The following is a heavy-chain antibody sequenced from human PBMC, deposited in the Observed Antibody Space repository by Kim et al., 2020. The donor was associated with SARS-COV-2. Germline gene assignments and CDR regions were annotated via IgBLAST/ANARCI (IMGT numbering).Heavy chain of an antibody. J-gene: IGHJ4*02. D-gene: IGHD5-12*01. V-gene: IGHV3-48*03. CDR3: ARDYKRWLQEPRYFDY. Sequence: SVKGRFTISRDNAKNSLYLQMNSLRAEDTAVYYCARDYKRWLQEPRYFDYWGQGTLVTVSS.